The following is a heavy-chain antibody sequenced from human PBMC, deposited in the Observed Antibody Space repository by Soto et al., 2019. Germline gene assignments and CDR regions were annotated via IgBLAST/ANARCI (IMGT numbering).Heavy chain of an antibody. Sequence: QVQLQKWGAGLLKPSETLSLTCAVYGGSFSGYYWSWIRQPPGKGLEWIGEINHSGSTNYNPSLKSRVTISVDTSKNQFSLKLSSVTAADTAVYYCARGRRPFDYIWGSYPSYFDYWGQGTLVTVSS. J-gene: IGHJ4*02. CDR1: GGSFSGYY. CDR2: INHSGST. CDR3: ARGRRPFDYIWGSYPSYFDY. D-gene: IGHD3-16*02. V-gene: IGHV4-34*01.